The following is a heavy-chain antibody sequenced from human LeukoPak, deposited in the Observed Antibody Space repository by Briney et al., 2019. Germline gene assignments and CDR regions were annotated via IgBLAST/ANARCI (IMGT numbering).Heavy chain of an antibody. V-gene: IGHV3-30*02. CDR2: IWYDGSNK. CDR3: AKCRSLSPASATNY. Sequence: PGGSLRLSCAASGFTFRSHGMHWVRQAPGKGLEWVAFIWYDGSNKYYTDSVKGRFTISRDNSKNTLYLQMNSLRAEDMAVYYCAKCRSLSPASATNYWGQGTLVTVSS. J-gene: IGHJ4*02. CDR1: GFTFRSHG. D-gene: IGHD2-15*01.